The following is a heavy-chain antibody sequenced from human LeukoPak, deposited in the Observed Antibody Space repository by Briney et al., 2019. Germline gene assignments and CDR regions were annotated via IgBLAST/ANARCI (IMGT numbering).Heavy chain of an antibody. Sequence: PSETPSLTCAVYGGSFSGYYWSWIRQPPGKGLEWIGEINHSGSTNYNPSLKSRVTISVDTSKNQFSLKLSSVTAADTAVYYCARGVQWPRPRVYGYWGQGTLVTVSS. CDR1: GGSFSGYY. D-gene: IGHD6-19*01. V-gene: IGHV4-34*01. J-gene: IGHJ4*02. CDR2: INHSGST. CDR3: ARGVQWPRPRVYGY.